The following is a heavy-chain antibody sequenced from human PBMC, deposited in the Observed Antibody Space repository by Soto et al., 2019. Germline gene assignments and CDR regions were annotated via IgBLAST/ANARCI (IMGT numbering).Heavy chain of an antibody. CDR3: ARCRAVAGPGGCCDP. D-gene: IGHD6-19*01. CDR1: GGSFSGYY. V-gene: IGHV4-34*01. Sequence: QVQLQQWGAGLLKPSETLSLTCAVYGGSFSGYYWSWIRQPPGKGLEWIGEINHSGSTNYNPSLTSRVNISVDTSKNQFSRKVSSVTAADTAVYYCARCRAVAGPGGCCDPWGQGTLVTVSS. CDR2: INHSGST. J-gene: IGHJ5*02.